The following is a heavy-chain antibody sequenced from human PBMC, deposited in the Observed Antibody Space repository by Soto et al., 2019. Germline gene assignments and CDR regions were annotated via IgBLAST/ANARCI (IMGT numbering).Heavy chain of an antibody. J-gene: IGHJ4*02. CDR1: GFTFSDYY. CDR3: ARRLQWQLRPLDS. D-gene: IGHD6-19*01. V-gene: IGHV3-11*01. CDR2: INTLSSAI. Sequence: GGSLRLSCAGSGFTFSDYYMTWIRQAPGKGLEWVSYINTLSSAIYYTDSVKGRFTISRDNAKNSLYLQMNSLRAEDTAVYYCARRLQWQLRPLDSWGRGTLVTVSS.